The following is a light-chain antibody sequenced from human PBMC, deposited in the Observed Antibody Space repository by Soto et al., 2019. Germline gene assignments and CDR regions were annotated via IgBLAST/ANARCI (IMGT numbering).Light chain of an antibody. CDR2: AAF. V-gene: IGKV1-39*01. CDR3: QQSYSTPLT. Sequence: DIQVTQSPSSLSASVGDRVTITCRASQSISSYLNWYQQKPGKAPKLLIFAAFSLQSGVPSRFSGSGSGTDFTLTISSLQPEDFATYYCQQSYSTPLTFGGGTKVEI. CDR1: QSISSY. J-gene: IGKJ4*01.